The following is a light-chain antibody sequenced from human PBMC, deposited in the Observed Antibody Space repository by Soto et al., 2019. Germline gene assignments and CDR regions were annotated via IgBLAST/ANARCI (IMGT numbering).Light chain of an antibody. J-gene: IGKJ1*01. V-gene: IGKV3-20*01. CDR3: PQYGTPPWT. Sequence: EIALTQSPGTLSLSPGERATLSCRASQSVSSIYLAWYQQKPGQAPRLLIYGASDRATGIPDRFSGSGSGTDFTLTISSLEPEDFAVYYCPQYGTPPWTFGHGTKVEI. CDR1: QSVSSIY. CDR2: GAS.